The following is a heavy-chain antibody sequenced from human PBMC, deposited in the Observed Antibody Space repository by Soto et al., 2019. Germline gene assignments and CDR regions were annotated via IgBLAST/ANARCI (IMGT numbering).Heavy chain of an antibody. CDR3: ARGTLGYSYLYYFDY. Sequence: SETLSLTCAVYGGSFSGYYWSWIRQPPGKGLEWIGEINHSGSTNYNPSLESRVTISVDTSKNQFSLKLSSVTAADTAVYYCARGTLGYSYLYYFDYWGQGTLVTVSS. D-gene: IGHD5-18*01. J-gene: IGHJ4*02. CDR2: INHSGST. V-gene: IGHV4-34*01. CDR1: GGSFSGYY.